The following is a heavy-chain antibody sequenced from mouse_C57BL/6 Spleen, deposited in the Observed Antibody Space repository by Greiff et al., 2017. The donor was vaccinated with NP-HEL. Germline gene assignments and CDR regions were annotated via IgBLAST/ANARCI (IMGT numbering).Heavy chain of an antibody. CDR2: ISSGGSYT. CDR1: GFTFSSYG. V-gene: IGHV5-6*01. CDR3: ARSYGSSPYYFDY. Sequence: DVHLVESGGDLVKPGGSLKLSCAASGFTFSSYGMSWVRQTPDKRLEWVATISSGGSYTYYPDSVKGRFTISRDNAKNTLYLQMSSLKSEDTAMYYCARSYGSSPYYFDYWGQGTTLTVSS. J-gene: IGHJ2*01. D-gene: IGHD1-1*01.